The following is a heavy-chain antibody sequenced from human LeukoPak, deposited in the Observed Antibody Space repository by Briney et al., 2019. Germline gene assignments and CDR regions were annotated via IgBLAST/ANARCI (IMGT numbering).Heavy chain of an antibody. CDR3: AKGGRGSGSYYSVGYFDY. CDR2: IYYSGST. Sequence: PSGTLSLTCTVSGGSISSYSWSWIRQTPGKGLEWIWYIYYSGSTNYNPSPKSRVTISVGTSKNQYNLKLSSVTAADTALYYCAKGGRGSGSYYSVGYFDYWGQGTLVTVSS. J-gene: IGHJ4*02. D-gene: IGHD3-10*01. V-gene: IGHV4-59*01. CDR1: GGSISSYS.